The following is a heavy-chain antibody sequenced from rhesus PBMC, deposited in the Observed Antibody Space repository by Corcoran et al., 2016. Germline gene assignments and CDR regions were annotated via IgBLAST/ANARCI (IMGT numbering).Heavy chain of an antibody. CDR2: IFGSIGST. V-gene: IGHV4S7*01. CDR3: ARGSGSWEIGY. CDR1: GGSISGGYG. J-gene: IGHJ4*01. Sequence: QVQLQESGPGLVKPSETLSLTCAVSGGSISGGYGWSWIRQPPGKGLEWIGHIFGSIGSTYYNPSLKSRVVISRDTSKNQFSLKLSSVTAADTAVYYCARGSGSWEIGYWGQGVLVTVSS. D-gene: IGHD6-25*01.